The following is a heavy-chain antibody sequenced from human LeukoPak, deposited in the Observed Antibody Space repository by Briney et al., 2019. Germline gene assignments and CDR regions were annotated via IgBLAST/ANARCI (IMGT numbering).Heavy chain of an antibody. CDR1: GFTFSSYG. J-gene: IGHJ6*02. CDR3: ARDTEVPAANYYYYYYGMDV. CDR2: IWYDGSNK. D-gene: IGHD2-2*01. Sequence: PGGSLRLSCAASGFTFSSYGMHWVRQAPGKGLEWVAVIWYDGSNKYYADSVKGRFTISRDNSKNTLYLQMNSLRAEDTAVYYCARDTEVPAANYYYYYYGMDVWGQGTTVTVSS. V-gene: IGHV3-33*01.